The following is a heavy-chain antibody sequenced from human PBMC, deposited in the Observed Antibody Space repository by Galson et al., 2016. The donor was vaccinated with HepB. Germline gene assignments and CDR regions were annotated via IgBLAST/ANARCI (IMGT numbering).Heavy chain of an antibody. D-gene: IGHD3-3*01. J-gene: IGHJ6*02. CDR2: IYHGGGS. Sequence: SETLSLTCAVSGGSISSDCWWSWVRQPPGKGLEWIGDIYHGGGSNYNPSLKSRLTISVDKSQNHFSLKLNSVTAADTAVYYCARGGLITIVGAEMGMDVRGQGTAVTVSS. V-gene: IGHV4-4*02. CDR1: GGSISSDCW. CDR3: ARGGLITIVGAEMGMDV.